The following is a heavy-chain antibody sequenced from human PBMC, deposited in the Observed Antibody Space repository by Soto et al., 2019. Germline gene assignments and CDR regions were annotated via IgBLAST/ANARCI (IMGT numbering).Heavy chain of an antibody. V-gene: IGHV3-72*01. CDR3: VRTTHYGSGTWNFDY. D-gene: IGHD3-10*01. Sequence: EVQLVKSWGGLVQPGGSLRLSCAASGFTFSDHYMDWVRQAPGKGLEWVGRSRNKANSYTTEYVASVKGRFTISRDESENSLYLQMSSLKTEDTAVYYCVRTTHYGSGTWNFDYWGQGTLVTVSS. CDR1: GFTFSDHY. J-gene: IGHJ4*02. CDR2: SRNKANSYTT.